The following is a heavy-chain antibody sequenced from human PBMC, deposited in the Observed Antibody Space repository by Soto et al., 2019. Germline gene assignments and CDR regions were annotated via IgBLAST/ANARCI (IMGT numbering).Heavy chain of an antibody. J-gene: IGHJ6*02. V-gene: IGHV1-2*04. D-gene: IGHD2-8*01. CDR1: GYSFTDYH. Sequence: ASVKVSCKASGYSFTDYHIHWVRQAPGQGLEWLGRINPKSGGTSTAQKFQGWVTMTTDTSISTASMEPTRLTADDTAIYYCARGDSTDCSNGVCSFFYNHDMDVWGQGTTVTVSS. CDR2: INPKSGGT. CDR3: ARGDSTDCSNGVCSFFYNHDMDV.